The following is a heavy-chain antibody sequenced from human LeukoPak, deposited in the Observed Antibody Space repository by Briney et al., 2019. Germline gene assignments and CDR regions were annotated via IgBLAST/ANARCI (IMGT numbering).Heavy chain of an antibody. J-gene: IGHJ4*02. V-gene: IGHV3-23*01. CDR1: GFTFSSYA. D-gene: IGHD6-13*01. CDR3: AKVGGYSSSWPPDY. Sequence: GGSLRLSCAASGFTFSSYAMSWVRQAPGKGLEWVSAISGSGGSTYYADSVKGRFTTSRNNSKNTLYLQMNSLRAEDTAVYYCAKVGGYSSSWPPDYWGQGTLVTVSS. CDR2: ISGSGGST.